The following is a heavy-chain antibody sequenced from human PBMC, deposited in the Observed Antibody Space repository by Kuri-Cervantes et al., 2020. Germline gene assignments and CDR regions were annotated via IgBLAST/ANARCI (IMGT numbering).Heavy chain of an antibody. D-gene: IGHD2-8*02. CDR3: AKILAEVENYWYGLDV. J-gene: IGHJ6*02. Sequence: GGSLRLSCAASGFTFSYYYMSGVRQAPGKGLEWVSAISNSGAHTYYADSVKGRFTISRDNSKNTVYLQMNSLRVEDTAQYYCAKILAEVENYWYGLDVWGQGTTVTVSS. CDR1: GFTFSYYY. CDR2: ISNSGAHT. V-gene: IGHV3-23*01.